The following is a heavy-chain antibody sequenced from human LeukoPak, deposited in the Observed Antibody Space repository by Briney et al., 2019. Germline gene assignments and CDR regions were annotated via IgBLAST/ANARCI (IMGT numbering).Heavy chain of an antibody. D-gene: IGHD3-3*01. Sequence: PGGSLRLSCAASGFTFSSYAMHWVRQAPGKGLEWVAVISYDGSNKYYADSVKGRFTISRDNSKNTLYLQMNSLRAEDTAVYYCARDYYDFWSGRFDPWGQGTLVTASS. J-gene: IGHJ5*02. V-gene: IGHV3-30-3*01. CDR2: ISYDGSNK. CDR1: GFTFSSYA. CDR3: ARDYYDFWSGRFDP.